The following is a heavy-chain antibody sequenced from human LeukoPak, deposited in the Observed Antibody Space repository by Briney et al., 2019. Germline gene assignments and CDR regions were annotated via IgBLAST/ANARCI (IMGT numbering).Heavy chain of an antibody. Sequence: PGGSLTLSCAASRFTFSDYYMSCIRQAPGKGLEWVSYISPSGTTIYYADSVKGRFTISRDNAKNSLYLQMNSLRAEDTAVYYCARDRFWSGYTSGWYGMDVWGQGTTVTVSS. CDR1: RFTFSDYY. D-gene: IGHD6-19*01. V-gene: IGHV3-11*01. J-gene: IGHJ6*02. CDR2: ISPSGTTI. CDR3: ARDRFWSGYTSGWYGMDV.